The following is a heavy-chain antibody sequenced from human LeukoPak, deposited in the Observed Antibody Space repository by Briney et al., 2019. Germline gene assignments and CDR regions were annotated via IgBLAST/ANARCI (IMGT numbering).Heavy chain of an antibody. CDR1: GFTFSSYG. Sequence: GGSLRLSCAASGFTFSSYGMHWVRQAPGKGLEWVAVISYDGSNKYYADSVKGRFTISRDNSKNSLYLQMNSLRDEDTAVYYCASPLDYSSPRYWGQGTLVTVSS. CDR2: ISYDGSNK. CDR3: ASPLDYSSPRY. D-gene: IGHD6-19*01. J-gene: IGHJ4*02. V-gene: IGHV3-30*03.